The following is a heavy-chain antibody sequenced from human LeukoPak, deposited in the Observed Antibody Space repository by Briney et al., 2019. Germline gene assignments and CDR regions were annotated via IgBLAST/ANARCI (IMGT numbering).Heavy chain of an antibody. CDR1: GGSFSGYY. CDR3: ARSLAGPEGSKIFDY. CDR2: INHSGST. Sequence: SETLSLTCAVYGGSFSGYYWSWIRQPPGKGLEWIGEINHSGSTNYNPSLKSRVTISVDTSKNQFSLKLSSVTAADTAVYYCARSLAGPEGSKIFDYWGQGTLVTVSS. V-gene: IGHV4-34*01. D-gene: IGHD6-19*01. J-gene: IGHJ4*02.